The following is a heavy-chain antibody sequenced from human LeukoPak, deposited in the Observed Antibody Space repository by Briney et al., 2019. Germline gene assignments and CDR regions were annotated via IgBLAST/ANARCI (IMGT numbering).Heavy chain of an antibody. D-gene: IGHD3-22*01. CDR2: INPSGGST. V-gene: IGHV1-46*01. CDR1: GCTFTSYY. CDR3: AGGYYYDSSGYFFDY. J-gene: IGHJ4*02. Sequence: ASVKVSCKASGCTFTSYYMHWVRQAPGQGLEWMGIINPSGGSTSYAQKFQGRVTMTRDTSTSTVYMELSSLRSEDTAVYYCAGGYYYDSSGYFFDYWGQGTLVTVSS.